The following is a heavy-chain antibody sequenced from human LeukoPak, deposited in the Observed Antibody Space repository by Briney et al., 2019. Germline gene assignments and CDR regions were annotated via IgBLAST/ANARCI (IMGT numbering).Heavy chain of an antibody. D-gene: IGHD6-13*01. J-gene: IGHJ5*02. Sequence: PSETLSLTCTVSGGSISSYYWSWLRQPPGKGLEWIGYIYYSGSTNYNPSLKSRVTISVDTSKNQFSLKLSSVTAADTAVYYWARGSSSWYRVNWFDPGGQGTLVTV. CDR2: IYYSGST. CDR3: ARGSSSWYRVNWFDP. CDR1: GGSISSYY. V-gene: IGHV4-59*01.